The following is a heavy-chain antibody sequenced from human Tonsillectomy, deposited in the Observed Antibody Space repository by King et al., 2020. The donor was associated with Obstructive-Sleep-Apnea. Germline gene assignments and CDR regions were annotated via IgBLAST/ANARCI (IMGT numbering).Heavy chain of an antibody. Sequence: ELQLVQSGGGLVQPGGSLRLSCAASGFSFSSYAMTWVRQAPGKGLEWVSGINYSGGSRYYADSVKGRFTISRDNSKNTMFLQASSLRDEDTAIYYCAIDRATGMGNESYYGMYVWGQGTTVTVSS. CDR1: GFSFSSYA. CDR2: INYSGGSR. V-gene: IGHV3-23*04. D-gene: IGHD3-10*01. J-gene: IGHJ6*02. CDR3: AIDRATGMGNESYYGMYV.